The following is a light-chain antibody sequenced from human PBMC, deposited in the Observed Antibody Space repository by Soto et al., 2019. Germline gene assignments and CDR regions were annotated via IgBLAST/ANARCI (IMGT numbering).Light chain of an antibody. J-gene: IGLJ3*02. Sequence: QPVLTQPASVSGSPGQSITISCTGTSGDVGGYNYVSWYQQHPGKAPKLMIYEVSNRPSGVSNRFSGSKSGNTASLTISGLQAEDEADYYCSSYTSSSTWVFGGGTKVTVL. V-gene: IGLV2-14*01. CDR1: SGDVGGYNY. CDR2: EVS. CDR3: SSYTSSSTWV.